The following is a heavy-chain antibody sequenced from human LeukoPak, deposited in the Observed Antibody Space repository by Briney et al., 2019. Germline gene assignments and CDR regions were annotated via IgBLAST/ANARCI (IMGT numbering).Heavy chain of an antibody. CDR1: GYTFTSYG. V-gene: IGHV1-18*01. Sequence: EASVKVSFKASGYTFTSYGISWVRQAPGQGGEWMGWISAYNGNTNYAQKLQGRVTMTTDTSTSTAYMELRSLRSDDTAVYYCARDEGGYFDYWGQGTLVTVSS. J-gene: IGHJ4*02. CDR3: ARDEGGYFDY. CDR2: ISAYNGNT.